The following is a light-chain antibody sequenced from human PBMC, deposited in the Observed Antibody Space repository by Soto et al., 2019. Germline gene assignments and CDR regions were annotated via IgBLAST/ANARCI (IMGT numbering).Light chain of an antibody. Sequence: QSVLTQPPSASGTPGQRVTISCSGSSSNIGSNYVYWYQQHPGTAPKLLIYRNNQRPSGVPDRFSGSKSGTSASLAISGLRSEDEADYYCAAWDDSLSGRVLGGGTKVTVL. V-gene: IGLV1-47*01. J-gene: IGLJ2*01. CDR2: RNN. CDR3: AAWDDSLSGRV. CDR1: SSNIGSNY.